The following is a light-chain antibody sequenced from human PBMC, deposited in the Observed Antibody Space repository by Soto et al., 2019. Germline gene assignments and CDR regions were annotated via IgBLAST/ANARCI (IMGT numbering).Light chain of an antibody. CDR1: SSDVGTYNY. V-gene: IGLV2-8*01. J-gene: IGLJ2*01. CDR3: SSYAGINNFVV. Sequence: QSVLTQPPSASGSPGQSVTISCTGTSSDVGTYNYVSWYQQHPGKAPKLMIYEVTKRPSGVPDRFSGYRSAITASLTVSGLQAEDEADYYGSSYAGINNFVVFGGGTKLTVL. CDR2: EVT.